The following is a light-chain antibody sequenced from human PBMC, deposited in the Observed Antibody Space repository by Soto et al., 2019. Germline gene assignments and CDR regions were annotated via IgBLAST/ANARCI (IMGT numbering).Light chain of an antibody. Sequence: QSAVTQHHSSSGSPGQSVTISCTGTISDVGAYNYVSWYQQHPGKAPKLMIYEVTKRPSGVPARFSGSKSGNTASLTVSGLQAEDEADYYCTSHAGLNAWYVFGTGTKVTV. V-gene: IGLV2-8*01. CDR1: ISDVGAYNY. CDR3: TSHAGLNAWYV. CDR2: EVT. J-gene: IGLJ1*01.